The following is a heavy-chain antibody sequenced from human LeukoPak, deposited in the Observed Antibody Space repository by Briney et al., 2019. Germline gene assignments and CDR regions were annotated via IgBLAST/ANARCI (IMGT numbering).Heavy chain of an antibody. J-gene: IGHJ4*02. Sequence: GRSLRLSCAASGFTFSTYWMHWVRQAPGKGLVWVSRVDSDGISVTYADSVNGRFTVSRDNAKNTLYLQMDSLGVEDTAVYYCARDQTYYDFWTGHYTAHYFDSWGQGTLVTVSS. V-gene: IGHV3-74*03. CDR1: GFTFSTYW. CDR3: ARDQTYYDFWTGHYTAHYFDS. D-gene: IGHD3-3*01. CDR2: VDSDGISV.